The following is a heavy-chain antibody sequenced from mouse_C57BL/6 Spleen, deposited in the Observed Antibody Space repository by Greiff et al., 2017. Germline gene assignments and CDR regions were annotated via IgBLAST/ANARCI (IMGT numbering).Heavy chain of an antibody. J-gene: IGHJ2*01. CDR1: GYAFSSSW. Sequence: QVQLKESGPELVKPGASVKISCKASGYAFSSSWMNWVKQRPGKGLEWIGRIYPGDGDTNYNGKFKGKATLTADKSSSTAYMQLSSLTSEDSAVYFCARAQRTGTFDYWGQGTTLTVSS. D-gene: IGHD4-1*01. CDR2: IYPGDGDT. CDR3: ARAQRTGTFDY. V-gene: IGHV1-82*01.